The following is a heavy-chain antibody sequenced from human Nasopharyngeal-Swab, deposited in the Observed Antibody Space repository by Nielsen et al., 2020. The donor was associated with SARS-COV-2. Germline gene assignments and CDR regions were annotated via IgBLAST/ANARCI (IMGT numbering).Heavy chain of an antibody. CDR3: ARVLIGTPAYGSGTIDY. V-gene: IGHV4-34*01. Sequence: WIRQPPGKGLEWIGEINHSGSTNYNPSLESRVTISVDTSKNQFSLKLSSVTAADTAVYYCARVLIGTPAYGSGTIDYWGQGTLVTVSS. CDR2: INHSGST. D-gene: IGHD3-10*01. J-gene: IGHJ4*02.